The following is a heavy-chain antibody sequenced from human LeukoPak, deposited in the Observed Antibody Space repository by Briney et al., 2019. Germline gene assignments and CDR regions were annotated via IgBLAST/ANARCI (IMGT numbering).Heavy chain of an antibody. D-gene: IGHD5-12*01. CDR2: LSYDETNE. Sequence: GGSLRLSCAASGFTFSSYGMHWVRQAPGKGLEWVAVLSYDETNEFYADSVKGRFTISRDNSKNTLFLQMNSVRDEDTAVYYCAKGLSDGIVDTMGEAFDIWGQGTMVTVSS. CDR1: GFTFSSYG. V-gene: IGHV3-30*18. CDR3: AKGLSDGIVDTMGEAFDI. J-gene: IGHJ3*02.